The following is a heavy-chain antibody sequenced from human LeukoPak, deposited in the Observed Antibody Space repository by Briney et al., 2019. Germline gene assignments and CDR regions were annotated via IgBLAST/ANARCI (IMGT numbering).Heavy chain of an antibody. D-gene: IGHD5-18*01. J-gene: IGHJ4*02. CDR2: IFGSGGSP. CDR1: GFTFGSFA. Sequence: GGSLRLSCEASGFTFGSFAMYWVRQAPGKGLDWIAGIFGSGGSPHYADSVKGRFTISRDNSKNTVYLQINSLRAEDTAVYYCGKTTAGYSSGQKPAWPVDYWGQGTLVSVSS. V-gene: IGHV3-23*01. CDR3: GKTTAGYSSGQKPAWPVDY.